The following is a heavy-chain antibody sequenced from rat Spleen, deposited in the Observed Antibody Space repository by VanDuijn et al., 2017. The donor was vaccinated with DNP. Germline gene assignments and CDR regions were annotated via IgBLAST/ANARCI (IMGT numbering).Heavy chain of an antibody. J-gene: IGHJ3*01. CDR3: TTFAY. CDR1: GFDFNTYA. Sequence: EVQLVESGGGLVQPKGSLKLSCAASGFDFNTYAMSWVRQAPGKGLDWVGSISIKTHNFAALYADSVKERFIISRDDSQSLIYLQMNNLKTEDTALYYCTTFAYWGQGTLVTVSS. V-gene: IGHV10-4*01. CDR2: ISIKTHNFAA.